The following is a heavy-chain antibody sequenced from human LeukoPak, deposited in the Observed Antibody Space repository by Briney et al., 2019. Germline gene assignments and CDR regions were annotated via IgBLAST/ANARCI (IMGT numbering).Heavy chain of an antibody. V-gene: IGHV3-7*01. CDR1: GFTFSRSW. CDR3: ARGNNRREDY. J-gene: IGHJ4*02. CDR2: INEDGSEI. Sequence: GGSLRLSCAASGFTFSRSWMTWVRQAPGKGLEWVASINEDGSEIHYVDSVKGRFSISRDNANNSLYLQLNSLRAEDMGVYYCARGNNRREDYWGQGTLVTVSS. D-gene: IGHD1-14*01.